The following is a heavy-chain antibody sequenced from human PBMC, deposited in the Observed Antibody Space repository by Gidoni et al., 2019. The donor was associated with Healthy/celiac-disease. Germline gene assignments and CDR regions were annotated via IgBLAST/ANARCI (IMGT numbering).Heavy chain of an antibody. Sequence: QVQLQELGPGLVKPSQTLSLTCTVSGGSISSGGYYWSWIRQHPGKGLEWIGYIYYSVSTYYNPSLKSRVTISVDTSKNQFSLKLSSVTAADTAVYYCARGLRGYSYGSGDYWGQGTLVTVSS. V-gene: IGHV4-31*03. CDR1: GGSISSGGYY. CDR3: ARGLRGYSYGSGDY. CDR2: IYYSVST. D-gene: IGHD5-18*01. J-gene: IGHJ4*02.